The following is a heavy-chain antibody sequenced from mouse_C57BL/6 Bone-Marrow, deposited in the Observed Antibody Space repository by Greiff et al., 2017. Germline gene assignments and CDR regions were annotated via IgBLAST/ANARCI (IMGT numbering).Heavy chain of an antibody. D-gene: IGHD2-3*01. Sequence: EVPLQQSGAALVRPGASVTLSCTASGFNIKDDYMHWVRRRPEQGLEWIGWIDPENGDTEYASKFQGKAAITADTSSISAYLQLSRLISEHTAVYYCTVVIDGYTRFVYWGQGMLCTVS. V-gene: IGHV14-4*01. CDR3: TVVIDGYTRFVY. J-gene: IGHJ3*01. CDR2: IDPENGDT. CDR1: GFNIKDDY.